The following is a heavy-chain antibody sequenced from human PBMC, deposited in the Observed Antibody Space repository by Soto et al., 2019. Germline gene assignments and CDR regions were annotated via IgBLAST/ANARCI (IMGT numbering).Heavy chain of an antibody. V-gene: IGHV3-53*01. CDR2: IYSGGST. CDR1: GFTVSSNC. CDR3: ARVWGYYNVAYYFDY. D-gene: IGHD3-9*01. J-gene: IGHJ4*02. Sequence: GGSLRLSCAASGFTVSSNCMSWVRQAPGKGLEWVSVIYSGGSTYYADSVKGRFTISRDNSKNTLYLQMNSLRAEDTAVYYCARVWGYYNVAYYFDYWGQGTLVTVSS.